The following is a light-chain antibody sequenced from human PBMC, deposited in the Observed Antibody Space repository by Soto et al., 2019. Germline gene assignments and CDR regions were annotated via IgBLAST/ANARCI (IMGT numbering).Light chain of an antibody. Sequence: IQMTHSPSSLSASVGGRVTITYRASQSSSSYLTWYQQKPGQAPKLLIYAASSLHSGVPSRFSGSGSGTDFTLTISSLQPEDFATYYCQQSYSTPSTFGGGTKVDIK. CDR3: QQSYSTPST. CDR1: QSSSSY. V-gene: IGKV1-39*01. CDR2: AAS. J-gene: IGKJ4*01.